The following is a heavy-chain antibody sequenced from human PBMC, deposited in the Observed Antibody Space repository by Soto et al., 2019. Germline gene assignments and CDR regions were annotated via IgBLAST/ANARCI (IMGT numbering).Heavy chain of an antibody. Sequence: QVQLVQSGAEVKKPGASVKVSCKAFGYTFTSYYMHWVRQDPGQGLEWMGIINPSGGSTSYAQKCQGRVTMTRDTSTSTVYMELSSLRSEDTAVYYCARSHRPYYFDSSGSQSVAFDIWGQGTMVTVSS. CDR1: GYTFTSYY. D-gene: IGHD3-22*01. V-gene: IGHV1-46*01. CDR2: INPSGGST. CDR3: ARSHRPYYFDSSGSQSVAFDI. J-gene: IGHJ3*02.